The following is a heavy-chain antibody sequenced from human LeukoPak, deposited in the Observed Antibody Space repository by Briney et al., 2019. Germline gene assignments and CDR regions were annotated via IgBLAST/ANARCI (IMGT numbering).Heavy chain of an antibody. J-gene: IGHJ4*02. CDR2: TYYRSKWYN. CDR3: ARGLYYYDSSGYYPQSVDY. Sequence: SQTLSLTCAISGDSVSSNSAAWHWIRQSPSRGLEWLGRTYYRSKWYNDYAVSVKSRITINPDTSKNQFSLQLNSVTPEDTAVYYCARGLYYYDSSGYYPQSVDYWGQGTLVTVSS. CDR1: GDSVSSNSAA. V-gene: IGHV6-1*01. D-gene: IGHD3-22*01.